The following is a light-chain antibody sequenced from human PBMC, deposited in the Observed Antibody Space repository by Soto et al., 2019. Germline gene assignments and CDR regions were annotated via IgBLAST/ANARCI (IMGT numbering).Light chain of an antibody. CDR1: SSDFGGYNY. CDR3: CSYAGSYTLV. Sequence: QSVLTQPRSVSGSPGQSVTISCTGTSSDFGGYNYVSWYQQHPGKAPKLMIYDVSKRPSGVPDRFSGSKSGNTASLTISGLQAEDEADYYCCSYAGSYTLVFGGGTK. V-gene: IGLV2-11*01. CDR2: DVS. J-gene: IGLJ2*01.